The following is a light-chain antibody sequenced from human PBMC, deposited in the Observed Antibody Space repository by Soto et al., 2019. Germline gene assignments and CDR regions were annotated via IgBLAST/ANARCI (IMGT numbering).Light chain of an antibody. Sequence: ELEITQSPVTLSGFPWERVPLSCRASHGVSSNLAWYQQKPGQAPSLLIYGSFTRATGIPARFSGTGSGTEFTLTISSLQSEDFALYYCQQYNVWPLTFGQWTKVDIK. V-gene: IGKV3-15*01. CDR1: HGVSSN. CDR2: GSF. CDR3: QQYNVWPLT. J-gene: IGKJ1*01.